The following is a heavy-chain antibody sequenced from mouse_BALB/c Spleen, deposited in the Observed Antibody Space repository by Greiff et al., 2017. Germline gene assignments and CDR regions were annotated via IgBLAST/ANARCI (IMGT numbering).Heavy chain of an antibody. V-gene: IGHV2-6-5*01. D-gene: IGHD2-3*01. CDR1: GFSLTDYG. Sequence: VQLQQSGPGLVAPSQSLSITCTVSGFSLTDYGVSWIRQPPGKGLEWLGVIWGGGSTYYNSALKSRLSISKDNSKSQVFLKMNSLQTDDTAMYYCAKLDGYYFYYAMDYWGQGTSVTVSS. CDR3: AKLDGYYFYYAMDY. J-gene: IGHJ4*01. CDR2: IWGGGST.